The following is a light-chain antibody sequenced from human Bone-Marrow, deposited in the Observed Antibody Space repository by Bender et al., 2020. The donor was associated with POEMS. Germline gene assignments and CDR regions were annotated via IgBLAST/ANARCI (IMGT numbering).Light chain of an antibody. CDR1: SSDVGGYKY. CDR3: SSFTSSTTLL. CDR2: EVS. Sequence: QSALTQPPSASGSPGQSVTISCTGTSSDVGGYKYVSWYQQHPGKVPKLIIYEVSNRPSGVSNRFSGSKSGNTASLTISGLQAEDEADYYCSSFTSSTTLLFGGGTKLTVL. V-gene: IGLV2-14*01. J-gene: IGLJ2*01.